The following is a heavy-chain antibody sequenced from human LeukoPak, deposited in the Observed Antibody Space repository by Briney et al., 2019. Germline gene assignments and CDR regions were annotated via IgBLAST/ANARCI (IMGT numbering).Heavy chain of an antibody. V-gene: IGHV6-1*01. CDR1: GDSVSSNSAA. J-gene: IGHJ6*02. D-gene: IGHD6-13*01. CDR3: ARKQYSSSWPYYYYGMDV. CDR2: TYYRSKWYN. Sequence: SQTLSLTCAISGDSVSSNSAAWNWIRQSPSRGLEWLGRTYYRSKWYNDYAVSVKSRITINPDTSKNQFSLQLNSVTPEDTAVYYCARKQYSSSWPYYYYGMDVWGQGTTVTVSS.